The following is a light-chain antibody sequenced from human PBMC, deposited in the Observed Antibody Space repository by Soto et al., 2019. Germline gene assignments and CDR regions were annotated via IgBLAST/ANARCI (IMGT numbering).Light chain of an antibody. V-gene: IGLV1-51*01. Sequence: QSVLTQPPSVSAAPGQTVTISCSGGSSNVGNNYVSWYQQLPGTAPKLLIYDNDKRPSGIPDRFSGSKSGTSATLGITGLQTGDEADYYCGAWDSSLSGGVLGGGTKLTVL. CDR2: DND. CDR1: SSNVGNNY. J-gene: IGLJ2*01. CDR3: GAWDSSLSGGV.